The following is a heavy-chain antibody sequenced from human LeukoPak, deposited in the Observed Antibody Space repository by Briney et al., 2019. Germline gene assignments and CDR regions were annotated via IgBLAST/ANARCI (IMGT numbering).Heavy chain of an antibody. CDR2: IKQDGSEK. J-gene: IGHJ4*02. V-gene: IGHV3-7*01. CDR3: ARISRSRSSWYQNQYYFDY. CDR1: GFTFSDYW. Sequence: PGGSLRLSCAASGFTFSDYWMSWVRQAPGKGLEWVANIKQDGSEKYYVDSVKGRFTISRDNAKNSLYLQMNSLRAEDTAVYYCARISRSRSSWYQNQYYFDYWGQGTLVTVSS. D-gene: IGHD6-13*01.